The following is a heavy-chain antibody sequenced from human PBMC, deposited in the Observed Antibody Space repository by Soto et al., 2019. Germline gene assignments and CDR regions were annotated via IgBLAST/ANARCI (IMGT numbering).Heavy chain of an antibody. J-gene: IGHJ4*02. Sequence: GESLKISCKGSGYSFTTFWIGWVRQMPGKGLEWMGIIYPGDSDTRYGPSFQGQVTVSADKSINTAFLQWNSLEASDTAIYYCATTYGGSTYYFDSWGRGTVVTVSS. D-gene: IGHD4-17*01. CDR1: GYSFTTFW. V-gene: IGHV5-51*06. CDR2: IYPGDSDT. CDR3: ATTYGGSTYYFDS.